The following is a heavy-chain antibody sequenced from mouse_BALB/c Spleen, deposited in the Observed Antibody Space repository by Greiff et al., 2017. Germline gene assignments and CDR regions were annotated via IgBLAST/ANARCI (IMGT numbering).Heavy chain of an antibody. V-gene: IGHV1S135*01. CDR1: GYSFTSYY. Sequence: VQLKQSGPELMKPGASVKISCKASGYSFTSYYMHWVKQSHGKSLEWIGYIDPFNGGTSYNQKFKGKATLTVDKSSSTAYMHLSSLTSEDSAVYYCARWDWYFDYWGQGTTLTVSS. J-gene: IGHJ2*01. CDR2: IDPFNGGT. CDR3: ARWDWYFDY. D-gene: IGHD4-1*01.